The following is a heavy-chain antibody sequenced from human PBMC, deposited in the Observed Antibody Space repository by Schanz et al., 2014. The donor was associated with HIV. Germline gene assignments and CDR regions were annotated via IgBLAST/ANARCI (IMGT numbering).Heavy chain of an antibody. CDR2: INLNSGNT. V-gene: IGHV1-8*01. Sequence: QVHLVQSGAEVKKPGASVMVSCKASGYMFSNYDINWVRQAAGQGLEWLGWINLNSGNTGYAWKFQGRVTMTRSTSMNTVYMELSSLRSEDTAVYYCARGRFCSGGSCYHDYWGQGTLVTVSS. J-gene: IGHJ4*02. CDR1: GYMFSNYD. D-gene: IGHD2-15*01. CDR3: ARGRFCSGGSCYHDY.